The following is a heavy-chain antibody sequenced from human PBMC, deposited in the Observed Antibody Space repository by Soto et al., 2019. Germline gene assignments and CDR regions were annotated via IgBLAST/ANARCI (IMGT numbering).Heavy chain of an antibody. D-gene: IGHD6-19*01. CDR1: GFTFGDYA. CDR2: IRSKGYGGTA. V-gene: IGHV3-49*03. CDR3: ARASFGGTGWSLADGPDY. Sequence: GGSLRLSCTSSGFTFGDYAMSWFRQAPGKGLEWVGFIRSKGYGGTAEYAASVKGRFTISRDDSKNIAYLQMNSLKTEDTAVYYCARASFGGTGWSLADGPDYWGQGTLVTVSS. J-gene: IGHJ4*02.